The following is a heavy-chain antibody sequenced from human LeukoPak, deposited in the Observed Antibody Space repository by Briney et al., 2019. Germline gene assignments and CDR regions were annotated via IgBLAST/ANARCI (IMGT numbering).Heavy chain of an antibody. V-gene: IGHV3-23*01. J-gene: IGHJ4*02. CDR2: ISGSGGST. Sequence: ISGSGGSTYYADSVKGRFTISRDNSKNTLYLQMNSLRAEDTAVYYCAKGGDILTGYLDYWGQGTLVTVSS. CDR3: AKGGDILTGYLDY. D-gene: IGHD3-9*01.